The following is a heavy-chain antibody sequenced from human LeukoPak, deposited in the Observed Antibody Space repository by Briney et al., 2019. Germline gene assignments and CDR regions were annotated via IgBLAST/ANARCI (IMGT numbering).Heavy chain of an antibody. V-gene: IGHV4-38-2*02. J-gene: IGHJ6*03. CDR2: LYHSGST. Sequence: SETLSLTCTVSGYSVSSGYYWGWIRQPPGKGLEWIGSLYHSGSTYYNPSLKSRVTISVDTSKNHFSLKLSSVTAADTAVYYCARKVTVYYYMDVWGKGTTVTVSS. CDR3: ARKVTVYYYMDV. CDR1: GYSVSSGYY.